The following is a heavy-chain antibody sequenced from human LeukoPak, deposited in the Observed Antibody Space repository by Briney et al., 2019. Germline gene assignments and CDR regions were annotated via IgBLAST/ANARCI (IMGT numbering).Heavy chain of an antibody. V-gene: IGHV4-34*01. CDR3: ARGATISETGYFDF. D-gene: IGHD5-24*01. Sequence: SETLSLTCAVYGGSFSPYYWSWIRQSPGKGLEWIAEIDHRGDTNYNPSVKSRVTISVDTSKKQFSLKVRSLSAADTALYYCARGATISETGYFDFWGQGTLVTVSS. J-gene: IGHJ4*03. CDR1: GGSFSPYY. CDR2: IDHRGDT.